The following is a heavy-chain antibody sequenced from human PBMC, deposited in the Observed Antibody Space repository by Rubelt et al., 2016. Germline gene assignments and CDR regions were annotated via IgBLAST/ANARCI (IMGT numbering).Heavy chain of an antibody. CDR1: GGSISSSSYY. J-gene: IGHJ4*02. CDR3: ARIRADTAMVDAFDY. D-gene: IGHD5-18*01. V-gene: IGHV4-39*07. Sequence: QLQLQESGPGLVKPSETLSLTCTVSGGSISSSSYYWGWIRQPPGKGLEWIGYIYYSGSTYYNPALKSRVTISVDTSKNQFSLKLSSVTAADTAVYYCARIRADTAMVDAFDYWGQGTLVTVSS. CDR2: IYYSGST.